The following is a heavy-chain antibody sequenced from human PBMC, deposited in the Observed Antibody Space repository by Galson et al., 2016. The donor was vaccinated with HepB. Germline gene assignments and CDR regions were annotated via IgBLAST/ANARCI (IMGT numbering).Heavy chain of an antibody. CDR3: VRGTTRWFQEDAFDI. Sequence: SVKVSCKASGGAFSSFAITWVRQAPGQGLEWMGGIIPIFGAANYAQKFQGRVTITADESTSTVYMELSSLSAEDTAVYYCVRGTTRWFQEDAFDIWGQGTMVTVSS. V-gene: IGHV1-69*13. J-gene: IGHJ3*02. CDR2: IIPIFGAA. D-gene: IGHD2-15*01. CDR1: GGAFSSFA.